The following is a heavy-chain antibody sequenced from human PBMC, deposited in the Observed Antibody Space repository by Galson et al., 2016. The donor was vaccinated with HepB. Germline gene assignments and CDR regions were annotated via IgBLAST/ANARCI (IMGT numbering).Heavy chain of an antibody. D-gene: IGHD5-18*01. Sequence: SLRLSCAATGFTFSSYAMSWVRQAPGKGLEWVAAVTDNGGRPAFADSVKGRFTISRDNSKNTLSLQLNSLRAEDTALYYSAKVDTAMVTYYYGMDVWGQGTTVTVSS. CDR3: AKVDTAMVTYYYGMDV. CDR2: VTDNGGRP. J-gene: IGHJ6*02. CDR1: GFTFSSYA. V-gene: IGHV3-23*01.